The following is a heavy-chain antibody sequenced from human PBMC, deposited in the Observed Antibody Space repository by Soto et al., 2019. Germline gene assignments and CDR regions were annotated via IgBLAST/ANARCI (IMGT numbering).Heavy chain of an antibody. CDR1: GFTFSSYA. D-gene: IGHD2-15*01. J-gene: IGHJ4*02. Sequence: GGSLRLSCAASGFTFSSYAMSWVRQAPGKGLEWVSAISGSGGSTYYADSVKGRFTISRDNSKNTLYLQMNSLRAEDTAVYYCAKDPSYCSGGSCYSDYWGQGTLVTVSS. CDR3: AKDPSYCSGGSCYSDY. CDR2: ISGSGGST. V-gene: IGHV3-23*01.